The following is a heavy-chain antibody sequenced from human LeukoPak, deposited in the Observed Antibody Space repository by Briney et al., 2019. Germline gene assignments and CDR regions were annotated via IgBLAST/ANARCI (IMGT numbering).Heavy chain of an antibody. J-gene: IGHJ6*02. CDR3: ARGILVGAYYYYGMDV. CDR1: GGTFSSYA. CDR2: IIPILGIA. V-gene: IGHV1-69*04. D-gene: IGHD2-15*01. Sequence: SVKVSCKASGGTFSSYAIIWVRQAPGQGLEWMGRIIPILGIANYAQKFQGRVTITADKSTSTAYMELSSLRSEDTAVYYCARGILVGAYYYYGMDVWGQGTTVTVSS.